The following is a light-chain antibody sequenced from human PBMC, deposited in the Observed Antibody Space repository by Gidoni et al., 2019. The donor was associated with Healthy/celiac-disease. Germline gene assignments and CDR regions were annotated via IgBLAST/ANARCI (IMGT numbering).Light chain of an antibody. V-gene: IGKV3-20*01. J-gene: IGKJ1*01. CDR3: QQYGSSPEX. CDR2: GAS. Sequence: EIVLTQSPGTLSLSPGERATLSCRASQSVSSSYLAWYQQKPGQAPRLLIYGASSRATGIPDRFSGSGSGTDFTLTISRLEPEDFAVYYCQQYGSSPEXVXQGTKVEIK. CDR1: QSVSSSY.